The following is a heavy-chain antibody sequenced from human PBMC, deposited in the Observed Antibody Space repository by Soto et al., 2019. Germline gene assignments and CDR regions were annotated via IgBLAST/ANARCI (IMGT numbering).Heavy chain of an antibody. V-gene: IGHV3-30-3*01. Sequence: PGGSLRLSCAASGFTFSSYAMHWVRQAPGKGLEWVAVISYDGSNKYYADSVKGRFTISRDNSKNTLYLQMNSLRAEDTAVYYCARSRGITLWYPYYYGMDVWGQGTTVTVSS. D-gene: IGHD5-18*01. CDR1: GFTFSSYA. CDR2: ISYDGSNK. CDR3: ARSRGITLWYPYYYGMDV. J-gene: IGHJ6*02.